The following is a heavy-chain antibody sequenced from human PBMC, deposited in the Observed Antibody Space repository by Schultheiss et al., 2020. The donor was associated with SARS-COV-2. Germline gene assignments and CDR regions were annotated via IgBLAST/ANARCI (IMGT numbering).Heavy chain of an antibody. CDR2: INRSGST. CDR3: ARGAHGYYYGMDV. CDR1: GGSISTSSYY. Sequence: SQTLSLTCTVSGGSISTSSYYWGWIRQPPTKGLEWIGEINRSGSTNYNPSLKSRVTISVDTSKNQFSLKLSSVTAADTAVYYCARGAHGYYYGMDVWGQGTTVTVSS. J-gene: IGHJ6*02. V-gene: IGHV4-39*07.